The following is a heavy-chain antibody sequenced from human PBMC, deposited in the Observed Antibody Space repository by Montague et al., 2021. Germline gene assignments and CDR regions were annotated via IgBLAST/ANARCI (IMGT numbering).Heavy chain of an antibody. J-gene: IGHJ4*02. V-gene: IGHV4-4*09. CDR2: FAQSVASGASGST. CDR1: GGSISTYY. Sequence: SETLSLTCAVSGGSISTYYWTWIRQSPGKGLEYIGYFAQSVASGASGSTNYHPSLRGRVTVSVDSSKNQVSLKMTSVTATDTGVYYCARGEGVVPAARFDFWGRGILVTVPS. CDR3: ARGEGVVPAARFDF. D-gene: IGHD3-16*01.